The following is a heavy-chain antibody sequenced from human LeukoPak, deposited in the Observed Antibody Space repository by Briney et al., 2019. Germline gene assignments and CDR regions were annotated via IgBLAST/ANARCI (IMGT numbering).Heavy chain of an antibody. Sequence: GGSLRLSCTASGFVSSNYMSWVRQTPGKGLEWVSVIYSGGITYYADSVKGRFTVSRDNSKNTVYLEMNSLRAEDTAVYYCARSSMAVAGTLDYWGQGTLVTVSS. CDR3: ARSSMAVAGTLDY. D-gene: IGHD6-19*01. CDR1: GFVSSNY. V-gene: IGHV3-66*01. CDR2: IYSGGIT. J-gene: IGHJ4*02.